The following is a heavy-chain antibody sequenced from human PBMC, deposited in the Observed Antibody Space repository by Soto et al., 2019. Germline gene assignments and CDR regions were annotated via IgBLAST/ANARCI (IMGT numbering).Heavy chain of an antibody. Sequence: GASVKVSCKASGGTFSSYAISWVRQAPGQGLEWMGGIIPIFGTANYAQKFQGRVTITADESTSTAYMELSSLRSEDTAVYYCALETDRILGHWGQGTLVTVSS. D-gene: IGHD2-15*01. J-gene: IGHJ4*02. CDR1: GGTFSSYA. CDR2: IIPIFGTA. CDR3: ALETDRILGH. V-gene: IGHV1-69*13.